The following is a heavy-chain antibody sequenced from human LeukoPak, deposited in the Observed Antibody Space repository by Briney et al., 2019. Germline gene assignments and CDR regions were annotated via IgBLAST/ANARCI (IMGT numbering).Heavy chain of an antibody. J-gene: IGHJ4*02. CDR2: IYPRDGST. CDR1: GYTFTINY. CDR3: ARDQEGFDY. V-gene: IGHV1-46*01. Sequence: ASVKVSCKASGYTFTINYIHWVRQAPGQGLEWMGMIYPRDGSTSYAQKFQGRVTVTRDTSTSTVHMELSGLRSEDTAVYYCARDQEGFDYWGQGTLVTVSS.